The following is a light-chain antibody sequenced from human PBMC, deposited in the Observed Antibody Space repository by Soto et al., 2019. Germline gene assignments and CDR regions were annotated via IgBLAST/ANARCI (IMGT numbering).Light chain of an antibody. CDR1: QSVSSNN. CDR2: GAS. CDR3: QQYDNSIT. Sequence: EIVLTQSPGTLSLSPGETATLSCRASQSVSSNNLAWYHQNPGQTPRLLIYGASSRATGIPDRFSGSGSGTDFTLTISSLEPEDFAVYYCQQYDNSITFGQGTRLEIE. V-gene: IGKV3-20*01. J-gene: IGKJ5*01.